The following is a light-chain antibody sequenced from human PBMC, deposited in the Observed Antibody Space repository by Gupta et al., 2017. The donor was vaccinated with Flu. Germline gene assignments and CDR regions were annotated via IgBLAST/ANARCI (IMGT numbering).Light chain of an antibody. CDR2: NDN. CDR3: AAWDDSLTALSADGSRTGLWV. CDR1: SNIGSNV. V-gene: IGLV1-44*01. Sequence: SNIGSNVVSWYQILTGTAPRLLIDNDNQRPSGVPDRFSGSKSGTSASLAIGGLQSEDEADYYCAAWDDSLTALSADGSRTGLWVFGGGTKLSVL. J-gene: IGLJ3*02.